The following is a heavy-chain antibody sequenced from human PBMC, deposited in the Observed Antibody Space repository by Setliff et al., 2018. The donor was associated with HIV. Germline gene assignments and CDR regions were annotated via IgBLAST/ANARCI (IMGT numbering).Heavy chain of an antibody. Sequence: SETLSLTCTVSGGSISSHFWSWIRQPPGKGLEWIGSIYYSGSTNYNPSLKSRVTISVVTSKNQSSLKLSSVTAADTAVYSCARGPNYFDSSGYSYYFDYWGQGTLVTVSS. V-gene: IGHV4-59*08. D-gene: IGHD3-22*01. CDR1: GGSISSHF. CDR3: ARGPNYFDSSGYSYYFDY. CDR2: IYYSGST. J-gene: IGHJ4*02.